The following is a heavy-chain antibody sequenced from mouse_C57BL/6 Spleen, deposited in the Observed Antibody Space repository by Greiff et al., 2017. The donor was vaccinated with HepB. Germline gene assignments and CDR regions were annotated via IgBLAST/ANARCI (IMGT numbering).Heavy chain of an antibody. V-gene: IGHV1-15*01. Sequence: VKLMESGAELVRPGASVTLSCKASGYTFTDYQMHWVKQTPVHGLEWIGAIDPETGGTAYNQKFKGKAILPADKSSSTAYMDLRSLTSEDSAVYYCTRACVLQLRGDYWGQGTSVTVSS. CDR2: IDPETGGT. CDR3: TRACVLQLRGDY. J-gene: IGHJ4*01. D-gene: IGHD1-1*01. CDR1: GYTFTDYQ.